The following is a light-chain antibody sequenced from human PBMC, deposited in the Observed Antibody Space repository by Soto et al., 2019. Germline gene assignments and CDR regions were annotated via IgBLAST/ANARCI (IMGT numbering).Light chain of an antibody. Sequence: AYVSGSPGQSVTISCPGTSSDVGGYNYVSWYQLHPGKAPKLIIYEVTNRPSGVSNRFSGSKSDSTASLTIAGLQSEDEAEYYCSSFTSSSTRVFGTGTKVTVL. J-gene: IGLJ1*01. CDR1: SSDVGGYNY. V-gene: IGLV2-14*03. CDR3: SSFTSSSTRV. CDR2: EVT.